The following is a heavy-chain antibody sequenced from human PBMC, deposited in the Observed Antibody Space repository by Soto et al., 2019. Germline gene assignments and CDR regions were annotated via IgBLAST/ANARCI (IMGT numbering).Heavy chain of an antibody. V-gene: IGHV3-21*01. D-gene: IGHD3-22*01. CDR2: ISSSSNYI. CDR1: GFTFTSYT. J-gene: IGHJ4*02. CDR3: ARELNYYDSSGYHSTEGAH. Sequence: EVQLVESGGGLVKPGGSLRLSCAASGFTFTSYTMNWVRQAPGKGLEWVSSISSSSNYIYYADSVKGRFTTSRDNAKNSLYLQINSLRAEDTAVYYCARELNYYDSSGYHSTEGAHWGQGTLVTVYS.